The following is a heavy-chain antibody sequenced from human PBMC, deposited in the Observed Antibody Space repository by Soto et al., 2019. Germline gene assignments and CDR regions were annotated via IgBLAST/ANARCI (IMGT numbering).Heavy chain of an antibody. CDR1: GFTFSSYA. J-gene: IGHJ6*02. V-gene: IGHV3-23*01. CDR2: ISGSADST. Sequence: PGGSLRLSCAASGFTFSSYAMSWVRQAPGKGLEWISGISGSADSTYYADAVKGRFTISRDNAKNTLYLQMSSLRVEDTAVYYCARGRPYGMDVWGQGTTVTVSS. CDR3: ARGRPYGMDV.